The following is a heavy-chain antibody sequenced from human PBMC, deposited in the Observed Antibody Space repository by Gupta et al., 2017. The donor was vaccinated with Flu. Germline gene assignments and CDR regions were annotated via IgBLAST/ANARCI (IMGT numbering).Heavy chain of an antibody. CDR3: AKGFYGSGSYMERDAFDI. J-gene: IGHJ3*02. CDR1: GFTFDDYA. V-gene: IGHV3-9*01. CDR2: ISWNSGSI. Sequence: EVQLVESGGGLVQPGRSLRLSCAASGFTFDDYAMHWVRQAPGKGLEWVSGISWNSGSIGYADSVKGRFTISRDNAKNSLYLQMNSLRAEDTALYYCAKGFYGSGSYMERDAFDIWGQGTMVTVSS. D-gene: IGHD3-10*01.